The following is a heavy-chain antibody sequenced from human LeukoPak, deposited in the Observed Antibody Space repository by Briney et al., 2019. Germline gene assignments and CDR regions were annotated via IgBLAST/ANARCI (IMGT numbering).Heavy chain of an antibody. CDR1: GGTFSSYA. J-gene: IGHJ4*02. CDR3: ARAGSYCSGGSCYAY. V-gene: IGHV1-69*13. D-gene: IGHD2-15*01. Sequence: ASVKVSCKASGGTFSSYAISWVRQAPGQGLEWMGGIIPIFGTANYAQKFQGRVTITADESTSTAYMELSSLRSEDTDVYYCARAGSYCSGGSCYAYWGQGTLVTVSS. CDR2: IIPIFGTA.